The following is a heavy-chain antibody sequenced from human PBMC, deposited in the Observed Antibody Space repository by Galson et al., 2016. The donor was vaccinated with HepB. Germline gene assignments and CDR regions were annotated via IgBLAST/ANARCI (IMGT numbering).Heavy chain of an antibody. CDR3: ASYAFGGGGRGY. V-gene: IGHV4-59*01. CDR2: SDLSGST. Sequence: ETLSLTCSISGGSISGYHLSWIRQPPGKGLEWVGCSDLSGSTSCNPSPNSRVTISIDASKNQFSLTLRSVTAADTAIYYGASYAFGGGGRGYWGQGTLVTVSS. D-gene: IGHD3-16*01. J-gene: IGHJ4*02. CDR1: GGSISGYH.